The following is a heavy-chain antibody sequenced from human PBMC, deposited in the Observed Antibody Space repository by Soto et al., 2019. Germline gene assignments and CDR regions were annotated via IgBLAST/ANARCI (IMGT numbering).Heavy chain of an antibody. Sequence: GWSLRLSCAASGFTFSSYSMNWVRQAPGKGLEWVSSISSSSSYIYYADSVKGRFTISRDNAKNSLYLQMNSLRAEDTAVYYCARSLGDAFDIWGQGTMVTVSS. CDR3: ARSLGDAFDI. V-gene: IGHV3-21*01. D-gene: IGHD7-27*01. CDR2: ISSSSSYI. CDR1: GFTFSSYS. J-gene: IGHJ3*02.